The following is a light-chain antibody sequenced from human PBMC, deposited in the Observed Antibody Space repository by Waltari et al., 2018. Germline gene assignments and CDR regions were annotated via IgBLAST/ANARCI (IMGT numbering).Light chain of an antibody. CDR1: QSVCSY. V-gene: IGKV3-11*01. CDR3: QQRSSWPVT. J-gene: IGKJ4*01. CDR2: DTF. Sequence: ETVLTQSPATLSLSPGERATLSCRASQSVCSYLAWYQQKPGQAPRLLIFDTFNRATGIPARFSGSGSGTDFTLTIGSVEPEDFAIYYCQQRSSWPVTFGGGTKVEIK.